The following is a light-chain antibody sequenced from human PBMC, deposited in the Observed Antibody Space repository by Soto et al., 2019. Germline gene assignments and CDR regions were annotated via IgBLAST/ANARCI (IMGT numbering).Light chain of an antibody. Sequence: QSVLTQPASVSGSPGQSITISCTGTSSDVGSNTLVSWYQQHPGKAPKVMIYEVSKRPSGVSNRFSGSKSGKTASLTISGLQAEDEADYYCCSYTNSNTYVFGTGTKLTVL. CDR2: EVS. J-gene: IGLJ1*01. CDR3: CSYTNSNTYV. V-gene: IGLV2-23*02. CDR1: SSDVGSNTL.